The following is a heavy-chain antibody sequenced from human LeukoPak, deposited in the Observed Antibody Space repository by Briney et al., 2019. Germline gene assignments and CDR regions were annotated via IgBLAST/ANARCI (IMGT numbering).Heavy chain of an antibody. CDR1: GFTFSSYA. Sequence: GGSLRLSCAASGFTFSSYAMSWVRQAPGKGPEWVSFISSSSDTIYYADSVKGRFAISRDNAKNSLYLQMNSLRAEDTAVYFCARRDDFDLWGQGTMVTVSS. CDR2: ISSSSDTI. V-gene: IGHV3-48*04. CDR3: ARRDDFDL. J-gene: IGHJ3*01.